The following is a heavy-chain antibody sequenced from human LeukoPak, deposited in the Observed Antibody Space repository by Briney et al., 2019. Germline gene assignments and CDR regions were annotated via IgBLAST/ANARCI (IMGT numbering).Heavy chain of an antibody. V-gene: IGHV3-21*01. CDR2: LNSRSTNV. CDR1: GFIFETYT. J-gene: IGHJ4*02. D-gene: IGHD2-15*01. Sequence: GVPLRLSCAASGFIFETYTMSWVRQAPGKGLEGLSSLNSRSTNVYYAASVEGRFTIARDNAKNSLYLQMNSLRAEATAVYYCARVRGGIDFDYWGQGTLVTVSS. CDR3: ARVRGGIDFDY.